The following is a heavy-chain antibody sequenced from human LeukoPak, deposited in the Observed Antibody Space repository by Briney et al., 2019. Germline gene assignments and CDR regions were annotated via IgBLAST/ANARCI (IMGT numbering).Heavy chain of an antibody. CDR2: IRYDGRIE. Sequence: GGSLRLSCAASGFSFGSYGMHWVRQAPGKGLEWVAFIRYDGRIEYYADSVKGRFTISRGNSKNTLYLQMNSLRAEDTAVYYCAKDLIWNGPGDYMDVWGKGTTVTVSS. V-gene: IGHV3-30*02. D-gene: IGHD1-1*01. J-gene: IGHJ6*03. CDR3: AKDLIWNGPGDYMDV. CDR1: GFSFGSYG.